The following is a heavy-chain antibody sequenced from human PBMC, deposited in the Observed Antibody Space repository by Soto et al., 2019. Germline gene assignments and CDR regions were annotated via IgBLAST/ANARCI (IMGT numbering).Heavy chain of an antibody. D-gene: IGHD2-15*01. CDR1: GGTFSSYT. J-gene: IGHJ3*02. V-gene: IGHV1-69*02. Sequence: GASVKVSCKASGGTFSSYTIIWVRQAPGQGLEWMGRIIPILGIANYAQKFQGRVTITADKSTSTAYMELSSLRSEDTAVYYCARTPTLGYCSGGSCYRIHAFDIWGQGTMVTVSS. CDR2: IIPILGIA. CDR3: ARTPTLGYCSGGSCYRIHAFDI.